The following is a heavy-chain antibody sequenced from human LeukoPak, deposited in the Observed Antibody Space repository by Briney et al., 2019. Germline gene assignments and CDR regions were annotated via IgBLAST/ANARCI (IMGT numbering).Heavy chain of an antibody. V-gene: IGHV3-21*01. CDR3: ARGPSILRFLEWLLPRIDY. CDR2: ISNRCSYI. D-gene: IGHD3-3*01. CDR1: GFIYRSYS. J-gene: IGHJ4*02. Sequence: GGCLRLSRASCGFIYRSYSMNWVRQAPAKGLEWVSSISNRCSYICYAASVKGRFTISRDNAKNSLYLQMNRLRAEDTAVYYCARGPSILRFLEWLLPRIDYWGQGTLVTVSS.